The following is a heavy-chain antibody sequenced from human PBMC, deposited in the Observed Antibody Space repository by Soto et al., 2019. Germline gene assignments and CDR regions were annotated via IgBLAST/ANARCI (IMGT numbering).Heavy chain of an antibody. CDR3: ARDKAVMNAAINMAY. V-gene: IGHV1-69*08. Sequence: QVQLVQSGAEVKKPGSSVRVSCKASGGSFNSYTFNWVRQAPGQGLEWMGRIIPFANIANYAQAFEDRVTISAGSSATTVYMELRSLTSDDTAVYYCARDKAVMNAAINMAYWGQGTLVAVSS. CDR1: GGSFNSYT. J-gene: IGHJ4*01. D-gene: IGHD3-10*01. CDR2: IIPFANIA.